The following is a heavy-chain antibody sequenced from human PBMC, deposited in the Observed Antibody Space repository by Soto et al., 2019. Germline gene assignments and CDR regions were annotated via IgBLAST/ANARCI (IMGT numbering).Heavy chain of an antibody. CDR3: ARDQYYDFWSGSVTLYYMDV. CDR1: GYTFTSYG. CDR2: ISAYNGNT. Sequence: ASVKVSCKASGYTFTSYGISWVRQAPGQGLEWMGWISAYNGNTNYAQKLQGRVTMTTDTSTSTAYMELRSLRSDDMAVYYCARDQYYDFWSGSVTLYYMDVWGKGTTVTVSS. V-gene: IGHV1-18*03. D-gene: IGHD3-3*01. J-gene: IGHJ6*03.